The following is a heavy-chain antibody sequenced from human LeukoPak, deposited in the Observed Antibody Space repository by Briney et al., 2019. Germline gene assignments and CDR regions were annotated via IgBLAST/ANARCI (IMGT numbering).Heavy chain of an antibody. J-gene: IGHJ3*02. Sequence: GGSLRLSCAASGFTFSSYSMNWVRQAPGKGLEWVSSISSSSSYIYYAESVKGRSTISRDNAKNSLYLQMNSLRAEDTAVYYCARDGDYYDSRGDAFDIWGQGAMVTVAS. CDR1: GFTFSSYS. D-gene: IGHD3-22*01. CDR3: ARDGDYYDSRGDAFDI. CDR2: ISSSSSYI. V-gene: IGHV3-21*01.